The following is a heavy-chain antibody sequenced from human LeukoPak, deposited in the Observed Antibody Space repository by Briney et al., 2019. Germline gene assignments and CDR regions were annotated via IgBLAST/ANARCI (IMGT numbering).Heavy chain of an antibody. Sequence: GGSLRLSCAASGFTFDDYAMHWARQAPGKGLEWVSGISWNSGSIGYADSVKGRFTISRDNAKNSLYLQMNSLRAEDMALYYCAKDSKWCNWNADDAFDIWGQGTMVTVSS. V-gene: IGHV3-9*03. CDR2: ISWNSGSI. J-gene: IGHJ3*02. CDR1: GFTFDDYA. D-gene: IGHD1-1*01. CDR3: AKDSKWCNWNADDAFDI.